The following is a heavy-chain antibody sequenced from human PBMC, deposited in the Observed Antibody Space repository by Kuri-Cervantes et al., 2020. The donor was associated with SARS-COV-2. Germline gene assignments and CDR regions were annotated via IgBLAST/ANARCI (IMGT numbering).Heavy chain of an antibody. D-gene: IGHD3-22*01. J-gene: IGHJ6*03. Sequence: GESLKISCAASGFTFSSSAMHWVRQAPGKGLEWVAVITYDGSNKYYADSVKGRFTISRDNSHNTMYLQMNSLRTEDTAVYFCAREGYYDSSGNYAATGMDDWGKGTTVTVSS. V-gene: IGHV3-30-3*01. CDR1: GFTFSSSA. CDR3: AREGYYDSSGNYAATGMDD. CDR2: ITYDGSNK.